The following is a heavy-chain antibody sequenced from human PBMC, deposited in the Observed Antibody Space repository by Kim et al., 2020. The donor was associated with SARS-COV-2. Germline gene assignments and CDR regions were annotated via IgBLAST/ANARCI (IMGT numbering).Heavy chain of an antibody. V-gene: IGHV3-23*01. CDR3: AKSAVAGPTTLRFDY. J-gene: IGHJ4*02. D-gene: IGHD6-19*01. Sequence: DSVKGRFTISRDNSKNTLYLQMNSLRAEDTAVYYCAKSAVAGPTTLRFDYWGQRTLVTVSS.